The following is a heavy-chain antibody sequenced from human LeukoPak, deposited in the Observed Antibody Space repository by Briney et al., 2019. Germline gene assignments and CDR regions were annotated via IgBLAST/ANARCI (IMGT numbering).Heavy chain of an antibody. CDR2: ITTDGST. Sequence: QPGGSLRLSCVATGFNFYNEYTHSGRHAPGKGLGWVSRITTDGSTTYAASVRGRFTISRDNGKNTLYLQMKSLRAKDTAVYYCARDYPGEHNAFDIWGQGTMISVSS. CDR3: ARDYPGEHNAFDI. J-gene: IGHJ3*02. V-gene: IGHV3-74*01. CDR1: GFNFYNEY. D-gene: IGHD7-27*01.